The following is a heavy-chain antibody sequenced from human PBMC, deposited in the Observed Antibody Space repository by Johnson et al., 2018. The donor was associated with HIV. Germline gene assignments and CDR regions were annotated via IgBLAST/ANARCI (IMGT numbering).Heavy chain of an antibody. CDR3: AREKLELGMDAFDI. Sequence: QEQLVESGGGVVQPGRSLRLSCAAFGFTLSSFAMHWVRQAPGKGLGWVAVISYDGSNKYYADSVKGRFTISRDNPKNTLYLQMNSLRAEDTAVYYCAREKLELGMDAFDIWGQGTMVTVSS. CDR2: ISYDGSNK. CDR1: GFTLSSFA. V-gene: IGHV3-30-3*01. D-gene: IGHD1-7*01. J-gene: IGHJ3*02.